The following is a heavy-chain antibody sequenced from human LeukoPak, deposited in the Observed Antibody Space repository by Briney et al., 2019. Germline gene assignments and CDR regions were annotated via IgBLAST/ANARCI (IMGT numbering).Heavy chain of an antibody. CDR2: IYYSGST. V-gene: IGHV4-39*01. D-gene: IGHD3-16*01. CDR1: GGSISSSSYY. J-gene: IGHJ4*02. Sequence: SETLSLTCTVSGGSISSSSYYWGWIRQPPGKGLEWIGSIYYSGSTYYNPSLKSQLTISVDTSKNQFSLKLSSVTAADTAVYYCARHGYIWGEKREIDYWGQGTLVTVSS. CDR3: ARHGYIWGEKREIDY.